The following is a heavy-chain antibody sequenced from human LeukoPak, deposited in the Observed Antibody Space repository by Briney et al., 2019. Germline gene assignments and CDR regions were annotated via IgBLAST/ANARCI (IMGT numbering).Heavy chain of an antibody. V-gene: IGHV3-23*01. J-gene: IGHJ6*04. CDR3: PKGLTLHFGDATYYFYYGMDV. CDR2: ISGIGGTT. D-gene: IGHD4-17*01. Sequence: PGGSLRLSCAVSGVTFSSYAMSWVRQAPGKGLEWVSAISGIGGTTYYAHSVKGRFTISRDNSKNTLYLQMNSLRAEYAAVYYCPKGLTLHFGDATYYFYYGMDVWGKGTAVSVSS. CDR1: GVTFSSYA.